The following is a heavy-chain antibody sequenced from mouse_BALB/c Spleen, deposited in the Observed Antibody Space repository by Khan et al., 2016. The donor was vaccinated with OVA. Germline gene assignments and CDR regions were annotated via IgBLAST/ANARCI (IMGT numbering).Heavy chain of an antibody. J-gene: IGHJ2*01. CDR2: INPTSGYT. Sequence: VKLLESGAELAKPGASVKMSCKASGYTFTTYWMHWVKQRPGQGLEWIGYINPTSGYTDYNEKFKDRATLSADKSSSTAYMQLSSLTSEDSAVYYCARRGLRWDFDYWGQGTTLTVSS. D-gene: IGHD1-1*01. CDR1: GYTFTTYW. CDR3: ARRGLRWDFDY. V-gene: IGHV1-7*01.